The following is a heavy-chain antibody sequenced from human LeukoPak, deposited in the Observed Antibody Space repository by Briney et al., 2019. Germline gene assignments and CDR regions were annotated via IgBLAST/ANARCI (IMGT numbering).Heavy chain of an antibody. D-gene: IGHD3-10*01. J-gene: IGHJ4*02. CDR3: ARAEITMVRGVIITGYYFDY. CDR2: IYYSVTT. Sequence: SETLSLTCSVSGASVTDYYWSWIRQTPGKGLEWLGHIYYSVTTHYNPSLKSRLTISVETSKNQFSLKLSSVTAADTAVYYCARAEITMVRGVIITGYYFDYWGQGTLVTVSS. V-gene: IGHV4-59*02. CDR1: GASVTDYY.